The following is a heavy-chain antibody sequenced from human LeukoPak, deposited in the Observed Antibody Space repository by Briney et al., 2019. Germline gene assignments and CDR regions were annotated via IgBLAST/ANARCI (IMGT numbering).Heavy chain of an antibody. CDR3: AREDYYDSGSSDY. V-gene: IGHV1-8*03. CDR1: GYTFTSYD. D-gene: IGHD3-22*01. Sequence: ASVKVSCKASGYTFTSYDINWVRQAPGQGLEWMGWMNPKSGNTAYAQKFQGRVNITRNTSISTAYMELSSLRSEDTAIYYCAREDYYDSGSSDYWGKGTLVTVSS. CDR2: MNPKSGNT. J-gene: IGHJ4*02.